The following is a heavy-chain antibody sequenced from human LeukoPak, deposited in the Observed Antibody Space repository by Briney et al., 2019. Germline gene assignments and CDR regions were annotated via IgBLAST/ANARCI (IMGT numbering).Heavy chain of an antibody. D-gene: IGHD3-10*01. Sequence: GGSLRLSCAASGFTVSSNYMSWVRQAPGKGPEWVSVIYSGGSTYYADSVKGRFTISRDNSKNTLYLQMNSLRAEDTAVYYCARELWFGESGPFDLWGRGTLVTVSS. V-gene: IGHV3-53*01. J-gene: IGHJ2*01. CDR1: GFTVSSNY. CDR3: ARELWFGESGPFDL. CDR2: IYSGGST.